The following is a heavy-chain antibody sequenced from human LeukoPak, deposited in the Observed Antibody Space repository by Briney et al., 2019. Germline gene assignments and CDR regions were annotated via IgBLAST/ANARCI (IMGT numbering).Heavy chain of an antibody. D-gene: IGHD3-3*01. V-gene: IGHV4-39*07. Sequence: SETLSLTCTVSGDSISSSIYYWSWIRQPPGKGLEWIGEINHSGSTNYNPSLKSRVTISVDMSKNQFSLKLSSVTAADTAVYYCARGLRGASPPYYDFWSGYYYFDYWGQGTLVTVSS. CDR3: ARGLRGASPPYYDFWSGYYYFDY. J-gene: IGHJ4*02. CDR2: INHSGST. CDR1: GDSISSSIYY.